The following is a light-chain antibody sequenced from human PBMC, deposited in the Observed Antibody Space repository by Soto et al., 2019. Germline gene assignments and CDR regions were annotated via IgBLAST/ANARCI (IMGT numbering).Light chain of an antibody. V-gene: IGKV3-15*01. CDR3: QQFNYWPPIT. J-gene: IGKJ5*01. CDR1: QSDSSN. Sequence: LVLPQSQAPLSLPPGERATLSSRASQSDSSNFAWYRQKPGRAPTRLIYGACTSATGIPARVRGSGSGTEFTLTISSLKSEDFAVYYCQQFNYWPPITFGQGTRLEI. CDR2: GAC.